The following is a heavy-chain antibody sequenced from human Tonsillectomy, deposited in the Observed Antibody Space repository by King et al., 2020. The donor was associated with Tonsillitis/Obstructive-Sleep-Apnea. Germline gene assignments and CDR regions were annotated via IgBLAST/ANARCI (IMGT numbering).Heavy chain of an antibody. Sequence: EVQLVESGAEVKKPGESLKISCKGSGYSFTSYWIGWVRQMPGKGLEWMGIIYPGDSETTYSPSFQGQVTISADKSISTAYLQWRSLKASDTPMYYCATYPGYCSGGSCYSMVNYFDYWGQGTLVTVSS. CDR3: ATYPGYCSGGSCYSMVNYFDY. CDR1: GYSFTSYW. J-gene: IGHJ4*02. V-gene: IGHV5-51*01. D-gene: IGHD2-15*01. CDR2: IYPGDSET.